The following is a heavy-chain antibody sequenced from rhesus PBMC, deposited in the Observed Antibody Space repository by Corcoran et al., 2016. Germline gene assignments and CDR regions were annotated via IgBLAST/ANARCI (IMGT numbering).Heavy chain of an antibody. CDR1: GFSISTTGTG. V-gene: IGHV2-95*01. CDR2: IYWNDSK. Sequence: QVTLKESGPALVKPTQTLTLTCTFSGFSISTTGTGVGWIRQPPGKALEWLASIYWNDSKYYSTSLKSRLTISKDTSKNQVVLTMTNMDPVDTATYYCAWTYNIWTGFIYWGQGVLVTVSS. J-gene: IGHJ4*01. CDR3: AWTYNIWTGFIY. D-gene: IGHD3-3*01.